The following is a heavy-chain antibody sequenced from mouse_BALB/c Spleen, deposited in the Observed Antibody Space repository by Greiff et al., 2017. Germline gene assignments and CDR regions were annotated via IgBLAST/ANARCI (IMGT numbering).Heavy chain of an antibody. CDR1: GYTFTDYA. CDR3: ARSDDGYYRGYAMDY. Sequence: VQLQQSGAELVRPGVSVKISCKGSGYTFTDYAMHWVKQSHAKSLEWIGVISTYYGDASYNQKFKGKATMTVDKSSSTAYMELARLTSEDSAIYYCARSDDGYYRGYAMDYWGQGTSVTVSS. D-gene: IGHD2-3*01. CDR2: ISTYYGDA. J-gene: IGHJ4*01. V-gene: IGHV1S137*01.